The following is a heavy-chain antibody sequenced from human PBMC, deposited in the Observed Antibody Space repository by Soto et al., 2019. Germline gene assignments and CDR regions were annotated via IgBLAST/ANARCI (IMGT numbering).Heavy chain of an antibody. CDR3: ARDPQWAFDY. Sequence: EVQLVESGGGLVQPGGSLRLSCAASGFTFSTYSMNWVRQAPGKGLEWVSYVNSGTTSYADSVKGRFTISRDNAKNTLYLHINGLRDEDTAVYFCARDPQWAFDYWGQGILVTVSS. CDR1: GFTFSTYS. V-gene: IGHV3-48*02. J-gene: IGHJ4*02. D-gene: IGHD1-26*01. CDR2: VNSGTT.